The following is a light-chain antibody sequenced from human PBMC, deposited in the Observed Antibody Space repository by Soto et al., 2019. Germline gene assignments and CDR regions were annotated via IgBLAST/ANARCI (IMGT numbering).Light chain of an antibody. CDR3: QQFDSLPPLFT. Sequence: DIQMTQSPSSLSASVGDRVTITCQASQDISRYLNWYQQKPGQAPNLLIYDASNLETGVPSRFIGSGSGTAFTFTTTSLQPEDVATYYCQQFDSLPPLFTFGHGTKVAIK. CDR1: QDISRY. CDR2: DAS. V-gene: IGKV1-33*01. J-gene: IGKJ3*01.